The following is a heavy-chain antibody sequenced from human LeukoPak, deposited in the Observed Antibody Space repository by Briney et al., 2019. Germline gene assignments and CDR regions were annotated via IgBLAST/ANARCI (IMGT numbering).Heavy chain of an antibody. V-gene: IGHV3-21*01. J-gene: IGHJ4*02. CDR2: ISSRGSYI. D-gene: IGHD6-19*01. CDR1: GFTFSSYT. CDR3: TRYDNSGWYKGIDY. Sequence: GGSLRLSCAASGFTFSSYTMNWVRQAPGKGLEWVSFISSRGSYISYADSVKGRFTISRDNAKTSLYLQMNSLRAEDTAVYYCTRYDNSGWYKGIDYWGQGTLVTVSS.